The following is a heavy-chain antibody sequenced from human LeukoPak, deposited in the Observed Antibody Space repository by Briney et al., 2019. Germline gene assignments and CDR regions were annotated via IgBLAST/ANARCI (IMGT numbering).Heavy chain of an antibody. D-gene: IGHD6-13*01. V-gene: IGHV4-30-2*01. J-gene: IGHJ4*02. CDR1: GGSISSGGYS. Sequence: SETLSLTCAVSGGSISSGGYSWSWIRQPPGKGLEWIGYIYHSGSTYYNPPLKSRGTISVDRSKNQFSLKLSSVTAADTAVYYCARAVYGYSSSWYSRYFDYWGQGTLVTVSS. CDR3: ARAVYGYSSSWYSRYFDY. CDR2: IYHSGST.